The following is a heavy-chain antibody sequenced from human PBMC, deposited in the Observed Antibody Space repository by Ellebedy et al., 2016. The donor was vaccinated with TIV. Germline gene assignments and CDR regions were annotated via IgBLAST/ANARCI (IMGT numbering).Heavy chain of an antibody. V-gene: IGHV1-46*01. CDR1: GYTFTNYG. D-gene: IGHD3-3*01. CDR3: ARGGSITGAVVPTLPVDAMDV. CDR2: INPSGGDT. J-gene: IGHJ6*02. Sequence: ASVKVSCXASGYTFTNYGIAWVRQAPGQGLQWVGMINPSGGDTFNAQMVQGRLTMTRDTSTDTVYMEVTSLRSEDTAVYYCARGGSITGAVVPTLPVDAMDVWGQGTAVTVS.